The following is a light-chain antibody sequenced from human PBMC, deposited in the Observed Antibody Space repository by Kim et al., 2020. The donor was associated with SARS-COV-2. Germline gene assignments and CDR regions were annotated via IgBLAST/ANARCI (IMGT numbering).Light chain of an antibody. J-gene: IGLJ3*02. CDR1: SGHSSYA. CDR2: LNSDGSH. Sequence: VKLTCTLSSGHSSYAIEWHQQQPEKGPRYLMKLNSDGSHSKGDGIPDRFSGSSSGAERYLTISSLQSEDEADYYCQTWGTGIHWVFGGGTKLTVL. CDR3: QTWGTGIHWV. V-gene: IGLV4-69*01.